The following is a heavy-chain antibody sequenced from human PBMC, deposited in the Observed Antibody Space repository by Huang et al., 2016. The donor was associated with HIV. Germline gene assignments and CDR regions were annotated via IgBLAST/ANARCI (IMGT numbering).Heavy chain of an antibody. Sequence: EVQLVESGGGLVQPGGSLRLSCAASGFSISSYWMHWVRQAPGKGVVWVSRINSDGGSTSYADSVKGRFTISRDNAKNTLYLQMNSLRAEDTAVYYCARDPRIQSWLNFFDYWGQGTLVSVSS. V-gene: IGHV3-74*01. D-gene: IGHD3-22*01. J-gene: IGHJ4*02. CDR3: ARDPRIQSWLNFFDY. CDR2: INSDGGST. CDR1: GFSISSYW.